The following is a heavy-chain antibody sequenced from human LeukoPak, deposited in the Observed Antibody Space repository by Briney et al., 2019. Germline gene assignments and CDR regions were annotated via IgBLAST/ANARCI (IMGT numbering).Heavy chain of an antibody. CDR1: GGSMSNYY. J-gene: IGHJ4*02. Sequence: SETLSLTCTVSGGSMSNYYWTWIRQPPGKGLEWLGYVYYRGSTNYNPSLTSRVTISVDTSENQFSLKLSSVTAADTAVYYGARVAYYYDTATYYNPAHLDFWGQGALVTVSS. D-gene: IGHD3-10*01. CDR2: VYYRGST. CDR3: ARVAYYYDTATYYNPAHLDF. V-gene: IGHV4-59*01.